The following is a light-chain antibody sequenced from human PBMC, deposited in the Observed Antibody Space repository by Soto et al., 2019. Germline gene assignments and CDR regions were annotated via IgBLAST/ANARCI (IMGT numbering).Light chain of an antibody. Sequence: QSALTQPASVSGSPGQSITISCTGTSSDVGGYNYVSWYQQHPGKAPKLMIYEVTNRPSGVSNRFSGSKSGNTASLTISGLQAEDEAHYYCSSYTSSNTVIFGGGTKLTVL. CDR1: SSDVGGYNY. CDR2: EVT. V-gene: IGLV2-14*01. J-gene: IGLJ2*01. CDR3: SSYTSSNTVI.